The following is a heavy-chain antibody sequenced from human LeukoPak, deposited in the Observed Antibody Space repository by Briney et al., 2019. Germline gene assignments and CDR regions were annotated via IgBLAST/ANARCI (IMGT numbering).Heavy chain of an antibody. CDR1: GFTFSSYA. V-gene: IGHV3-23*01. CDR2: ISGSGGST. J-gene: IGHJ4*02. D-gene: IGHD3-9*01. CDR3: AKSPEYYDILTGSFDY. Sequence: GGSLRLSCAASGFTFSSYAMSWVRQAPGKGLEWVSAISGSGGSTYYADSAKGRFTISRDNSKNTLYLQMNSLRAEDTAVYYCAKSPEYYDILTGSFDYWGQGTLVTVSS.